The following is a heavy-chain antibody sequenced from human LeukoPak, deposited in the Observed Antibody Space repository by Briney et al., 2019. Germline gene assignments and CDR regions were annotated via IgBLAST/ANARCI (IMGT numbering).Heavy chain of an antibody. CDR3: ARAGNVGPTTGLFDY. Sequence: AAVKVSCKASGYSFTGYYMHWVRQAPGEGLEWMGWINPNRGVTNYAQKFQGSVTMTRDTSMSTAYMELSRLRSDDTAVYYCARAGNVGPTTGLFDYWGQGTLVTVSS. CDR1: GYSFTGYY. J-gene: IGHJ4*02. CDR2: INPNRGVT. V-gene: IGHV1-2*02. D-gene: IGHD1-26*01.